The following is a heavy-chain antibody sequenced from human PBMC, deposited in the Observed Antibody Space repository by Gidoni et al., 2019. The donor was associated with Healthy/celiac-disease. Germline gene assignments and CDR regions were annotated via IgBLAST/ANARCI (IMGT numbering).Heavy chain of an antibody. CDR3: AREPNLQLEQAFDI. D-gene: IGHD1-1*01. V-gene: IGHV4-59*01. Sequence: QVQLQESGPGLVKPSETLSLTCTVSGGSISSYYWRWIRQPPGKGLEWIGYIYYSGSTNYNPSLKSRVTISVDTSKNQFSLKLSSVTAADTAVYYCAREPNLQLEQAFDIWGQGTMVTVSS. CDR2: IYYSGST. CDR1: GGSISSYY. J-gene: IGHJ3*02.